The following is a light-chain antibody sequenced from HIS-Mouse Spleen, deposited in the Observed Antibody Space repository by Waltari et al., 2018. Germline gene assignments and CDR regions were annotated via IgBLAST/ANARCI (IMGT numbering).Light chain of an antibody. Sequence: SYELTQPPSVSVSPGQTARITCSGDALPTKYAXWYQQKSGPAPVLVIYEDSKRPSGIPERFSGSSSGTMATLTISGAQVEDEADYYCYSTDSSGNHRVFGGGTKLTVL. J-gene: IGLJ2*01. V-gene: IGLV3-10*01. CDR2: EDS. CDR3: YSTDSSGNHRV. CDR1: ALPTKY.